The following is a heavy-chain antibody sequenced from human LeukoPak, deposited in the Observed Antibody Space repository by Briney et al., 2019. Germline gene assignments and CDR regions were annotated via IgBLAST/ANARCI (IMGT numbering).Heavy chain of an antibody. D-gene: IGHD3-16*01. Sequence: SEXLSLTCAVYGGSFSGYYWSWLRQPPGKGVEWIGEINHSGSSNYNPSLTSRGTISVEKTKNQFSLKLSSVTAADTAVYYCATLYYFDYWGQGTLVTVSS. V-gene: IGHV4-34*01. CDR1: GGSFSGYY. CDR3: ATLYYFDY. CDR2: INHSGSS. J-gene: IGHJ4*02.